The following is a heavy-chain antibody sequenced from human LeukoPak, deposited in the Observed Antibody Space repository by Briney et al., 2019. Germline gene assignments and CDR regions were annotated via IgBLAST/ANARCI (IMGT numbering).Heavy chain of an antibody. CDR1: GGSISSYY. CDR3: AREGGSYRFFDY. J-gene: IGHJ4*02. V-gene: IGHV4-4*07. CDR2: IHTNGNT. Sequence: SETLSLTCTVSGGSISSYYWSWIRQPAGKGLQWIGRIHTNGNTNYNPSLKSRATMSADTSKNQFSLNVSSVTAADTAVYYCAREGGSYRFFDYWGQGTLVTVSS. D-gene: IGHD1-26*01.